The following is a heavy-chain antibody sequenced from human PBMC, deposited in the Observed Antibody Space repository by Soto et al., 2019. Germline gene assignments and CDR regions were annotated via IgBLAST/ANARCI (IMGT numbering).Heavy chain of an antibody. V-gene: IGHV3-30-3*01. CDR3: ASTYNAPWGDY. CDR1: GFTFSSYA. Sequence: QVQLVESGGGVVQPGRSPRLSCAASGFTFSSYAMHWVRQAPGKGLEWVAVISYDGSNKYYADSVKGRFTISRDNSKNTLYLQMNSLRAEDTAVYYCASTYNAPWGDYWGQGTLVTVSS. D-gene: IGHD1-1*01. CDR2: ISYDGSNK. J-gene: IGHJ4*02.